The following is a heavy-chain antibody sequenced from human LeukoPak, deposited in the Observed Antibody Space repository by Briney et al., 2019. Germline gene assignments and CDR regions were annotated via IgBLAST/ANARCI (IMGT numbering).Heavy chain of an antibody. Sequence: GGSPRLSCAASGFTFSSYSMNWVRQAPGKGLEWVSSISSSSSYIYYADSVKGRFTISRDNAKNSLYLQMNSLRAEDTAVYYCARAFLGAKDYWGRGTLVTVSS. V-gene: IGHV3-21*01. J-gene: IGHJ4*02. CDR3: ARAFLGAKDY. CDR2: ISSSSSYI. CDR1: GFTFSSYS. D-gene: IGHD1-26*01.